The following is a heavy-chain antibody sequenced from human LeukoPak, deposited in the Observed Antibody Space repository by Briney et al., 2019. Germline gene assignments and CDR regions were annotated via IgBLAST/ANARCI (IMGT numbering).Heavy chain of an antibody. D-gene: IGHD3-22*01. CDR1: GYTFSGYN. J-gene: IGHJ4*02. CDR3: ARGRGSGYYYADY. Sequence: ASVTVSCKASGYTFSGYNMHWVRQAPGQGLEWMGRINPNSGGTGFAQKFQGRVTMTRDTSISTAYMELSRLTSDDTAVYYCARGRGSGYYYADYWGQGTLVTVSS. CDR2: INPNSGGT. V-gene: IGHV1-2*06.